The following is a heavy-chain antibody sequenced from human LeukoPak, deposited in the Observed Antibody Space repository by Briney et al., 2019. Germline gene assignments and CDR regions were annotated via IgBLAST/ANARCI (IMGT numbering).Heavy chain of an antibody. Sequence: GASVKVSCKASGYTFTGYYMHWVRQAPGQGLEWMGWINPNSGGTNYAQKFQGRVTMTRDTSISTAYMELSRLRSDDTAVYYCARPPGRYCSSTSCYTRDYWGQGTLVTVSS. J-gene: IGHJ4*02. CDR1: GYTFTGYY. CDR2: INPNSGGT. CDR3: ARPPGRYCSSTSCYTRDY. D-gene: IGHD2-2*01. V-gene: IGHV1-2*02.